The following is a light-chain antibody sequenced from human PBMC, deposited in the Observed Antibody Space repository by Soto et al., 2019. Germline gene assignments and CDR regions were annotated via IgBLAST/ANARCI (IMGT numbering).Light chain of an antibody. Sequence: EIVLTQSPGTLSLSPGERATLSCRASQSVSSSYLAWYQQKPGQAPRLLIYDASSRATGIPDRFSGSGSGTDFTLTISRLEPEDFAVYYCQQYGSSPLITFGGGTKV. CDR3: QQYGSSPLIT. V-gene: IGKV3-20*01. CDR2: DAS. CDR1: QSVSSSY. J-gene: IGKJ4*01.